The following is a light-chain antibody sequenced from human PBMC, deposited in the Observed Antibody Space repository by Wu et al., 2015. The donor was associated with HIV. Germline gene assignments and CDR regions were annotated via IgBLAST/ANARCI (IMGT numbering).Light chain of an antibody. J-gene: IGKJ1*01. CDR2: GAS. CDR3: QQYGSSPWT. V-gene: IGKV3-20*01. Sequence: EIVVTQSPGTLSLSPGERATLSCRASQSVGRNYLAWFQQKPGQAPRLLIYGASSRATGIPDRFSGSGSGTDFTLTISRLEPEDFAVYYCQQYGSSPWTFGQGTKVEIK. CDR1: QSVGRNY.